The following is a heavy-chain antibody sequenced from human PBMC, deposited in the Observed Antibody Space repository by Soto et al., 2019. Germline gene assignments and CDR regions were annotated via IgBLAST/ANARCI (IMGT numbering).Heavy chain of an antibody. J-gene: IGHJ2*01. CDR3: ANFNWYFDL. V-gene: IGHV4-59*12. CDR1: GGSISSYF. Sequence: QVQLQESGPGLVKPSETLSLTCTVSGGSISSYFWSWIRQPPGKGLEWIGYLYYTGSTNYNPSLKSRVTISVDTSKNQSSLQLSVVTAAATAVDCCANFNWYFDLCGRGTLVTVSS. CDR2: LYYTGST.